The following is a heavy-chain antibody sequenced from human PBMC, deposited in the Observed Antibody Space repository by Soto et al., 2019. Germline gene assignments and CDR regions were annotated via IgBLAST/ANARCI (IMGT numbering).Heavy chain of an antibody. CDR2: VYPSDSYV. CDR3: ARPPGGTDCLAP. V-gene: IGHV5-10-1*01. D-gene: IGHD2-21*02. Sequence: GESLKISCKTSGYNFDNYWIIWVRQMPGKGLEWMGRVYPSDSYVNYSPSFQGHIAISIDKSINTAYLQWSSLKASDTAIYYCARPPGGTDCLAPWGQGTLVTVAS. J-gene: IGHJ5*02. CDR1: GYNFDNYW.